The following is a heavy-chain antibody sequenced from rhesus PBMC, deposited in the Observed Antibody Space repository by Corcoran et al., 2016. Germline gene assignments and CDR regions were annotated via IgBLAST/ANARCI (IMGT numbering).Heavy chain of an antibody. Sequence: EVQLVQSGSEVKRPGESLKISCKTSGYSFTSYWISWVRKMPGKGLECMGAIDISDSDSRYNPPITGQVTISAGKSISTGYPQWSRLKASEPATYYCAKGKYLDWLSLKSYGLDSWGQGVVVTVSS. CDR2: IDISDSDS. CDR3: AKGKYLDWLSLKSYGLDS. CDR1: GYSFTSYW. J-gene: IGHJ6*01. D-gene: IGHD3-3*01. V-gene: IGHV5-20*01.